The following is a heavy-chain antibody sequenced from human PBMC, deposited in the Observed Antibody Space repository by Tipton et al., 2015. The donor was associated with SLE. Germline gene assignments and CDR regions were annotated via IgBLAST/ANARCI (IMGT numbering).Heavy chain of an antibody. CDR1: GFTFDDYA. CDR2: ISWNSEKI. Sequence: SLRLSCAASGFTFDDYAMHWVRQAPGKGLEWVSGISWNSEKIAYADSVKGRFTISRDNAKNSLYLQMNSLRAEDTALYYCAKDISIVVVPAAHFDYWGQGTLVTVSS. J-gene: IGHJ4*02. CDR3: AKDISIVVVPAAHFDY. D-gene: IGHD2-2*01. V-gene: IGHV3-9*01.